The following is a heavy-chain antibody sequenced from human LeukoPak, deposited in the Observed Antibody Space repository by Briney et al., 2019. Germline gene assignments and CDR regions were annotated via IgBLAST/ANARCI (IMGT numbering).Heavy chain of an antibody. CDR1: GFTFSSYA. CDR3: ARSVDFDY. CDR2: ISYDGSNK. V-gene: IGHV3-30-3*01. Sequence: GGSLRLSCAASGFTFSSYAMHWVRQAPGKGLEWVAVISYDGSNKYYADSVKGRFTISRDNSKNTLYLQMNSLRAEDTAAYYCARSVDFDYWGQGTLVTVSS. J-gene: IGHJ4*02.